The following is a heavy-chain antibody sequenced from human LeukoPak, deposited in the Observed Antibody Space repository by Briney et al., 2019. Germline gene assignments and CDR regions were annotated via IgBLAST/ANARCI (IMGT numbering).Heavy chain of an antibody. Sequence: GGSLRLSCAASGFTFSSYAMNWVRQAPGKGLEWVSAISGSGGSTYYADSVKGRFTISRDNSKNTLYLQMNSLRAEDTAVYYCAKDLQGSSWVDAFDIWGQGTMVTVSS. CDR2: ISGSGGST. V-gene: IGHV3-23*01. J-gene: IGHJ3*02. CDR1: GFTFSSYA. D-gene: IGHD6-13*01. CDR3: AKDLQGSSWVDAFDI.